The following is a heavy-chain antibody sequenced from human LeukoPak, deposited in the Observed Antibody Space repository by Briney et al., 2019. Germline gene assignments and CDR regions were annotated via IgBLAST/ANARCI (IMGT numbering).Heavy chain of an antibody. CDR1: GYTFTSYA. J-gene: IGHJ4*02. D-gene: IGHD6-13*01. V-gene: IGHV1-3*01. CDR2: INAGNGNT. CDR3: ARDRSPYPLIAEGSYDY. Sequence: ASVKVSCKDSGYTFTSYAMHWVRQAPGQRLEWMGWINAGNGNTKYSQKFQGRVTITRDTSASTAYMELSSLRSEDTAVYYCARDRSPYPLIAEGSYDYWGQGTLVTVSS.